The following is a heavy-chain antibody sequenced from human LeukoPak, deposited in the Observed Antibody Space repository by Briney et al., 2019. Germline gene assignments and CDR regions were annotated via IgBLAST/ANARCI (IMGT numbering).Heavy chain of an antibody. D-gene: IGHD3-16*01. Sequence: ASVKVSCKASGYTFTGYYMHWVRQAPGQGLEWMGRINPNSGGTNYAQKFQGRVTMTRDTSISTAYMELSRLRSDDTAVYYCARGGGGYYYYMDVWGKGTMVTVSS. V-gene: IGHV1-2*06. CDR3: ARGGGGYYYYMDV. J-gene: IGHJ6*03. CDR2: INPNSGGT. CDR1: GYTFTGYY.